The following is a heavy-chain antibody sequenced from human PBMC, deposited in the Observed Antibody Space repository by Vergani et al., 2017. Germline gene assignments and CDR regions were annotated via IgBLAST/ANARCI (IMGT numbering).Heavy chain of an antibody. CDR2: IYYSGST. CDR1: GGSISSYY. Sequence: QVQLQESGPGLVKTSETLSLTCTVSGGSISSYYWSWIRQPPGKGLEWIGYIYYSGSTNYNPSRKGRVTISVATSKNQFSLKLSSLTAADTAVYYCARGTPFSGGSPANNWFDPWGEGTLVTVSS. J-gene: IGHJ5*02. CDR3: ARGTPFSGGSPANNWFDP. V-gene: IGHV4-59*01. D-gene: IGHD3-3*01.